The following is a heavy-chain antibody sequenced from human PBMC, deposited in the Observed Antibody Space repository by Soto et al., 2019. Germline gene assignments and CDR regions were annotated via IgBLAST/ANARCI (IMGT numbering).Heavy chain of an antibody. CDR1: GGTFSSYA. D-gene: IGHD4-17*01. CDR3: ASDGSGTVTTDTYSYYGMDV. V-gene: IGHV1-69*12. Sequence: QVQLVQSGAEVKKPGSSVKVSCKASGGTFSSYAISWVRQAPGQGLEWMGGIIPIFGTANYAQKFQGRVTITADESTSTAYMEQRRLRSEDTAVYYCASDGSGTVTTDTYSYYGMDVWGQGTTVTVSS. CDR2: IIPIFGTA. J-gene: IGHJ6*02.